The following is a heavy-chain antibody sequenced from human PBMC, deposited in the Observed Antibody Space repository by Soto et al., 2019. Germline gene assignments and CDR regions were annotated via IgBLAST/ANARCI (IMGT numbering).Heavy chain of an antibody. Sequence: HPGGSLRLSCAASGFTLSSYGMHWVRQAPGKGLEWVAVISYDGSNKYYADSVKGRFTISRDNSKNTLYLQMNSLRAEDTAVYYCAIAGGGRYFYEFDTRAQGTIVTISS. J-gene: IGHJ4*03. D-gene: IGHD2-15*01. CDR3: AIAGGGRYFYEFDT. CDR1: GFTLSSYG. CDR2: ISYDGSNK. V-gene: IGHV3-30*03.